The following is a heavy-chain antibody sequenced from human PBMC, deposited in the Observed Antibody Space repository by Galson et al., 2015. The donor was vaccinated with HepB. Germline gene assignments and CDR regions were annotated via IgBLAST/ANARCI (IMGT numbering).Heavy chain of an antibody. V-gene: IGHV3-30*18. CDR2: ISYDGNTE. CDR3: SKDRALTGSYYFHYGMDV. D-gene: IGHD7-27*01. CDR1: GFIFSDFG. J-gene: IGHJ6*02. Sequence: SLRLSCAASGFIFSDFGMHWVRQAPGKGLEWVAVISYDGNTEHYADSVKGRFTVSRDNSKNMLFLEMSSLGAEDTALYYCSKDRALTGSYYFHYGMDVWGQGTTVAVSS.